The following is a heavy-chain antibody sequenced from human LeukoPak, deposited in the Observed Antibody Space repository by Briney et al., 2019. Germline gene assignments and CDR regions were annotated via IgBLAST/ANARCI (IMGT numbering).Heavy chain of an antibody. Sequence: GGSLRLSCTASGFXFGDYSVSWVRQAPGKGLEWLGFIRSKTYGGTTEYAASVNGRFTISRDDSKSIAYLQMSSLKTDDTAVYYCARGTYSFDYWGQGTLVTVSS. J-gene: IGHJ4*02. CDR1: GFXFGDYS. V-gene: IGHV3-49*04. CDR2: IRSKTYGGTT. D-gene: IGHD1-1*01. CDR3: ARGTYSFDY.